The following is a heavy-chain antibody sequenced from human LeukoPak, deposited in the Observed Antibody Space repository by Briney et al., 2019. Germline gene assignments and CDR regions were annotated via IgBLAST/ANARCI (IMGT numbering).Heavy chain of an antibody. Sequence: SETLSLTCTVSGGSINSRSSYWGWIRQPPGTGLEWIASIYYNSGTTYSNPSLKSRVTMSIDTSKNQFSLKLSSVTAADTAVYYCATPKNGSYYFFDCWGQGILVTVSS. D-gene: IGHD3-10*01. J-gene: IGHJ4*02. CDR2: IYYNSGTT. CDR1: GGSINSRSSY. CDR3: ATPKNGSYYFFDC. V-gene: IGHV4-39*01.